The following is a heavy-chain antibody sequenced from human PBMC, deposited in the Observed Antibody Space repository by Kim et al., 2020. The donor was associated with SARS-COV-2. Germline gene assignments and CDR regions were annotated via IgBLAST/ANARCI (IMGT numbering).Heavy chain of an antibody. CDR3: ARARRHCSSTSCYTEYYY. CDR1: GGSFSGYY. J-gene: IGHJ6*01. Sequence: SETLSLTCAVYGGSFSGYYWSWIRQPPGKGLEWIGEINHSGSTNYNPSLKSRVTISVDTSKNQFSLKLSSVTAADTAVYYCARARRHCSSTSCYTEYYY. CDR2: INHSGST. D-gene: IGHD2-2*02. V-gene: IGHV4-34*01.